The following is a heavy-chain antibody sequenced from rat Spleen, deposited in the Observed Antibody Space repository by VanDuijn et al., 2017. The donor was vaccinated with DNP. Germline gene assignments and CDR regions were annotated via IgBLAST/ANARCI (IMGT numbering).Heavy chain of an antibody. D-gene: IGHD1-4*01. Sequence: EVQLQESGPGLVKPSQSLSLTCSVTGYSITSSYRWNWIRKFPGNKLEWMGSVNSASTTNYHPSLKSRISITRDTSKNQFFLQVNSVTTEDTATYYCARWPGYNPPYAMDAWGQGASVTVSS. CDR2: VNSASTT. CDR3: ARWPGYNPPYAMDA. V-gene: IGHV3-3*01. CDR1: GYSITSSYR. J-gene: IGHJ4*01.